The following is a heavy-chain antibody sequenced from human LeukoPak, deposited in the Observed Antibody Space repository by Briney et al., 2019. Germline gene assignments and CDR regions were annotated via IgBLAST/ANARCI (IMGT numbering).Heavy chain of an antibody. Sequence: ASVKVSCKASGYTFTGYYIHWVRQAPGQGLEWMGWINPNSSAANYARKFQGRVTVTRDTSITTAYMEVSRLRFDDTAVYYCARGMYGLDVWGQGTTVTVSS. J-gene: IGHJ6*02. CDR3: ARGMYGLDV. V-gene: IGHV1-2*02. CDR1: GYTFTGYY. CDR2: INPNSSAA.